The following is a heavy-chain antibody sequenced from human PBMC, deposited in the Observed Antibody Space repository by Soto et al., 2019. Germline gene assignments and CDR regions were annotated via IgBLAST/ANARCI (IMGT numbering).Heavy chain of an antibody. J-gene: IGHJ4*02. CDR2: IYYSGTT. CDR1: GASISSGAYY. D-gene: IGHD3-22*01. V-gene: IGHV4-31*03. Sequence: SETLSLTCTVSGASISSGAYYWGWIRQPPGKGLGWIGYIYYSGTTYYNPSLRSRLTISLDKSTNHFSLSLRSVTAADTAVYYCARETYDSSGYFDYWGQGGLVTVSS. CDR3: ARETYDSSGYFDY.